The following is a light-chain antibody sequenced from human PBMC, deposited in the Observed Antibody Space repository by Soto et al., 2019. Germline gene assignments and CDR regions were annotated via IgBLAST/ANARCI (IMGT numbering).Light chain of an antibody. CDR2: KAS. J-gene: IGKJ1*01. V-gene: IGKV1-5*03. CDR3: QQYQSLWT. Sequence: DIQMTQSPSTLSASVGDTVTITCRASQSISSWLAWYQQKPGKAPKVLIYKASSLESGVPSRFSGSGSGTEFTLTISSLQPDDSETYYCQQYQSLWTFGQGTKVEIQ. CDR1: QSISSW.